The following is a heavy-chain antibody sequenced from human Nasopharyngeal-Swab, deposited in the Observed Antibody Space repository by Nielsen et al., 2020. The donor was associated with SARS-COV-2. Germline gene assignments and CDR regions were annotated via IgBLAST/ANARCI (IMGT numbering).Heavy chain of an antibody. Sequence: LSLTCAASGFTFSNAWMSWVRQAPGKGLEWVGRIKSKTDGGTTDYAAPVKGRFTISRDDSKNTLYLQMNSLKTEDTAVYYCTTGRGYSYGYYYYYMDVWGKGTTVTVSS. J-gene: IGHJ6*03. CDR1: GFTFSNAW. V-gene: IGHV3-15*01. CDR3: TTGRGYSYGYYYYYMDV. CDR2: IKSKTDGGTT. D-gene: IGHD5-18*01.